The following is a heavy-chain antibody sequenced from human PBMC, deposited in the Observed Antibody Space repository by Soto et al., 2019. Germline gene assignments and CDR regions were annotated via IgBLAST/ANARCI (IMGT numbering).Heavy chain of an antibody. D-gene: IGHD3-16*02. CDR2: IIPIFGTA. CDR3: ARNTVFYDYVWGSYRYYYFDY. V-gene: IGHV1-69*13. CDR1: GGTFSSYA. J-gene: IGHJ4*02. Sequence: ASVKVSCKASGGTFSSYAISWVRQAPGQGLEWMGGIIPIFGTANYAQKFQGRVTITADESTSTAYMELGSLRSEDTAVYYCARNTVFYDYVWGSYRYYYFDYWGQGTLVTVSS.